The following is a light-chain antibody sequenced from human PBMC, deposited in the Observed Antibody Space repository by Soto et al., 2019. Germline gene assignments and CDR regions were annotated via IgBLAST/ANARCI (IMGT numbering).Light chain of an antibody. V-gene: IGKV1-5*03. CDR2: KES. J-gene: IGKJ1*01. CDR3: QQYIGYSWT. CDR1: QSINDW. Sequence: DVQMTQSPSTLSASVGDRVSITCQVCQSINDWLAWFQQKPGQAPKVLIYKESNLESGVPSRFSGSGFVTEVTLNSSSLQPDNFATYYRQQYIGYSWTFXQGTKVDIK.